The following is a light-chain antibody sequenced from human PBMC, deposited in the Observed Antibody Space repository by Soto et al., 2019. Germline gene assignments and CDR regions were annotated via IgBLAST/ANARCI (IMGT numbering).Light chain of an antibody. Sequence: LLTQSPCTLSLSAGERATLSCRASQTVRNKYLAWYQQKPGQAPRLLIYDASSRATGIPERFSGSGSGTDFTLTISRLAPEDFAVYYCQQYGSSPRTFGQGTKVDIK. V-gene: IGKV3-20*01. CDR2: DAS. CDR3: QQYGSSPRT. CDR1: QTVRNKY. J-gene: IGKJ1*01.